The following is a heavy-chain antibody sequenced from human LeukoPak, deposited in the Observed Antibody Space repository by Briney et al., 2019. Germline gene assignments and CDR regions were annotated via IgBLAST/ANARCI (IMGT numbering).Heavy chain of an antibody. CDR3: ARGSSTWYFDY. CDR2: IYPGDSDT. Sequence: GESLKISCKGSGYSFPNYWIGWVRQMPGKGLEWMGIIYPGDSDTRYSPSFQGQVTISVDKSIRTAYFQWSSLKASDSAIYYCARGSSTWYFDYWGQGTLVTVSS. CDR1: GYSFPNYW. V-gene: IGHV5-51*01. D-gene: IGHD6-13*01. J-gene: IGHJ4*02.